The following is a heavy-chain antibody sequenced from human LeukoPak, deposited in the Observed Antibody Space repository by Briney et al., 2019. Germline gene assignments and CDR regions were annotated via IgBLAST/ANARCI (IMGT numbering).Heavy chain of an antibody. CDR1: GFTFSSYS. CDR2: ISSSSSYI. J-gene: IGHJ5*02. D-gene: IGHD1-7*01. CDR3: KPELREQETNWFDP. V-gene: IGHV3-21*01. Sequence: PGGSLRLSCAASGFTFSSYSINWVRQAPGKGLEWVSSISSSSSYIYYADSVKGRFTISRDNAKNSLYLQMNSLRAEDTAVYYCKPELREQETNWFDPWGQGTLVTVSS.